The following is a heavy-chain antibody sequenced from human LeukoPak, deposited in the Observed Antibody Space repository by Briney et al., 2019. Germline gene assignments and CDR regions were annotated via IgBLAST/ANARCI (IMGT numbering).Heavy chain of an antibody. CDR3: ARDKSGAMMRGVITTYYYSMDV. J-gene: IGHJ6*03. D-gene: IGHD3-10*01. Sequence: PGGSLRLSCAASGFTFTNNFMSWVRQVPGKGLEWVANIKQDGSETYYVDSVKGRFTISRDNAKNSLFLQMNSLRAEDTALYYCARDKSGAMMRGVITTYYYSMDVWGKGTTVTISS. CDR1: GFTFTNNF. V-gene: IGHV3-7*01. CDR2: IKQDGSET.